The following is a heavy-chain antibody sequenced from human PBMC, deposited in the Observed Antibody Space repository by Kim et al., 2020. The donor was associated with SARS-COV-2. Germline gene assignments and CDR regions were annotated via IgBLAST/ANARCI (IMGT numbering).Heavy chain of an antibody. CDR1: GFTFSNYA. D-gene: IGHD3-9*01. CDR3: VLTYDGFDI. J-gene: IGHJ3*02. CDR2: ISSDGGRT. Sequence: GGSLRLSCSASGFTFSNYAMHWVRQAPGKGLEYVSAISSDGGRTYYADSVKGKFSISRDNSKNTLYLQMSSVRPEDTSVYYCVLTYDGFDIWGQGTMVTV. V-gene: IGHV3-64D*09.